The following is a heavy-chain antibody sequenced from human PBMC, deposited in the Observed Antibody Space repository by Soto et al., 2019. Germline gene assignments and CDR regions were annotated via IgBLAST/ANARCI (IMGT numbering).Heavy chain of an antibody. CDR3: ARTDRDFYGLDV. J-gene: IGHJ6*02. CDR1: GFTFRNYD. Sequence: EVQLVESGGGLVQPGGSLRLSCEASGFTFRNYDMHWVRQGTGKGLEWVSGISAAGDPEYADSVEGRFTISRENAQNSFFLQMNSLRVGDTAVYYCARTDRDFYGLDVWGQGTTVSVSS. V-gene: IGHV3-13*05. CDR2: ISAAGDP.